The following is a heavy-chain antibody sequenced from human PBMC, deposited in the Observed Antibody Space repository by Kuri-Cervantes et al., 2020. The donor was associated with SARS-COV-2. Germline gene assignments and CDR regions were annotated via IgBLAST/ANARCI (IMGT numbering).Heavy chain of an antibody. D-gene: IGHD3-3*01. CDR3: ARDQDDFWSGYRLTFDY. CDR2: ISYDGNNK. J-gene: IGHJ4*02. CDR1: GFTFSNYA. V-gene: IGHV3-30-3*01. Sequence: GGSLRLSCGASGFTFSNYAMSWVRQAPGKGLDWMTIISYDGNNKYYADSVKGRFTISRDNSKNTLYLQMNSLRAEDTAVYYCARDQDDFWSGYRLTFDYWGQGTLVTVSP.